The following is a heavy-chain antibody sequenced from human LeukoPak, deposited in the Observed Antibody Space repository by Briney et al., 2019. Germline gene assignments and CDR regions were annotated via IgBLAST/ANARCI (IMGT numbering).Heavy chain of an antibody. J-gene: IGHJ4*02. D-gene: IGHD2-15*01. CDR1: GYTFTSYD. V-gene: IGHV1-18*01. CDR3: ARGDAPYCSGGSCYSGDY. CDR2: ISAYNGNT. Sequence: ASVKVSCKASGYTFTSYDINWVRQAPGQGLEWMGWISAYNGNTNYAQKLQGRVTMTTDTSTSTAYMELRSLRSDDTAVYYCARGDAPYCSGGSCYSGDYWGQGTLVTVSS.